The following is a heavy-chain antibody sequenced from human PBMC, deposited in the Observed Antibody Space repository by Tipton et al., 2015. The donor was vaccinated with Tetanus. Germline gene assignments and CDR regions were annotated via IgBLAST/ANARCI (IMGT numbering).Heavy chain of an antibody. CDR1: GYTFTNAW. CDR3: ARQEGY. V-gene: IGHV5-51*01. Sequence: QLVQSGAEVKKPGESLKISCQASGYTFTNAWIGWVRQMPGKGLEWMGVIYLGGSSTIYSPSFQGLVTISVDKSINTTYLRWTSLKASDSAMYYCARQEGYWGQGTLVTVSS. CDR2: IYLGGSST. J-gene: IGHJ4*02.